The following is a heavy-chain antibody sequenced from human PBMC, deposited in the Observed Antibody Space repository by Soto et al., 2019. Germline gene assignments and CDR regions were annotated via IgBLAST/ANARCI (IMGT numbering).Heavy chain of an antibody. V-gene: IGHV1-2*02. CDR3: ARRRSACSGGSCPGGMDV. CDR1: GYAFSVDY. D-gene: IGHD2-15*01. Sequence: GALLKGYWKSAGYAFSVDYVHWVRQATGQGLEWMGWINPNSGGTNYAQKFQGRVTMTRDTSISTAYMELSRLRSDDTAVYYCARRRSACSGGSCPGGMDVWGQGTTVTVS. J-gene: IGHJ6*02. CDR2: INPNSGGT.